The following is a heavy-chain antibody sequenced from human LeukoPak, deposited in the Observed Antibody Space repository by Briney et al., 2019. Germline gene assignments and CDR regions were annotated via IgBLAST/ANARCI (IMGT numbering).Heavy chain of an antibody. CDR1: GGTFSSYA. J-gene: IGHJ3*02. D-gene: IGHD7-27*01. CDR2: IIPIFGTA. CDR3: ARDGDTADAFDI. V-gene: IGHV1-69*05. Sequence: SSVKVSCKASGGTFSSYAISWVRQAPGQGLEWMGGIIPIFGTANYAQKFQGRVTITTDESTSTAYMELSSLRSEDTAVYYCARDGDTADAFDIWGQGTMVTVSS.